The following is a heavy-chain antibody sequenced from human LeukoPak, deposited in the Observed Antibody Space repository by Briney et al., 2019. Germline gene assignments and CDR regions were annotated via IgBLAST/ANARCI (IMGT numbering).Heavy chain of an antibody. D-gene: IGHD3-16*01. J-gene: IGHJ6*02. V-gene: IGHV3-66*01. CDR3: ARDHLGSLTFYYYGMDI. CDR2: IYADGNT. CDR1: GFTVSTNY. Sequence: GGSLRLSCAAFGFTVSTNYMSWVRQAPGKGLELVSVIYADGNTYYTDSVKGRFSISRDKSKNTVFLQMNSLRAEDAAVYYCARDHLGSLTFYYYGMDIWGQGTTVTVSS.